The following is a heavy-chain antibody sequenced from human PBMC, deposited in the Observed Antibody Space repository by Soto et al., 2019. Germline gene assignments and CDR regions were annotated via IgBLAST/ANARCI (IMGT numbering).Heavy chain of an antibody. CDR1: DCTFIDFC. V-gene: IGHV3-74*01. CDR3: ARWFTYGNFDYFDY. J-gene: IGHJ4*02. D-gene: IGHD3-10*01. Sequence: RPHRDPSAVSDCTFIDFCSHRFRQKTGKGLMWVSRINSGGGATAYADSVKGRFTISRDNARNTLYLQMNGLRAEDTALYYCARWFTYGNFDYFDYWGQGTQVTVSS. CDR2: INSGGGAT.